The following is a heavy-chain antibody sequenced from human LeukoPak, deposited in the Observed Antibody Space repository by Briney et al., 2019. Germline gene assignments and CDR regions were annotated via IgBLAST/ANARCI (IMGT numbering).Heavy chain of an antibody. CDR3: ARWGGDIVVVVAANNWFDP. V-gene: IGHV1-18*01. CDR1: GYTFTSYG. CDR2: IGAYNGNT. Sequence: ASVKVSCKASGYTFTSYGISWVRQAPGQGLEWMGWIGAYNGNTNYAQKLQGRVTMTTDTSTSTDYMELRSLRSEDTAVYYCARWGGDIVVVVAANNWFDPWGQGTLVTVSS. D-gene: IGHD2-15*01. J-gene: IGHJ5*02.